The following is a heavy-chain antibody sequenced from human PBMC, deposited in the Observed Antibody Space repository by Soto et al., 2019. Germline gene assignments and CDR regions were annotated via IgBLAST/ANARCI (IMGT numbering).Heavy chain of an antibody. CDR1: GFTFSSYA. V-gene: IGHV3-23*01. CDR3: ANASGPITVYSNLDY. Sequence: EVQLLESGGGLVQPGGSLRLSCAASGFTFSSYAMSWVRQAPGKGLEWVSAISGSGGSTYYADSVKGRFTISRDNSKNTLYLQMNSLRADDTAVYYCANASGPITVYSNLDYWGQGTLVTVSS. J-gene: IGHJ4*02. CDR2: ISGSGGST. D-gene: IGHD4-4*01.